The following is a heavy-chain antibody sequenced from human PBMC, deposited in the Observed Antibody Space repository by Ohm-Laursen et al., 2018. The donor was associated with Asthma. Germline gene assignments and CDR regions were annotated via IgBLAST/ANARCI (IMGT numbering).Heavy chain of an antibody. CDR2: ISSSGSTI. Sequence: SLRLSCAASGFTFSDYYMSWIRQAPGKGLEWVSYISSSGSTIYYADSVKGRFTISRDNAKNSLYLQMNSLRAEDTAVYYCARDVGYCSGGSCYSGAFDIWGQGTMVTVSS. D-gene: IGHD2-15*01. CDR3: ARDVGYCSGGSCYSGAFDI. V-gene: IGHV3-11*01. J-gene: IGHJ3*02. CDR1: GFTFSDYY.